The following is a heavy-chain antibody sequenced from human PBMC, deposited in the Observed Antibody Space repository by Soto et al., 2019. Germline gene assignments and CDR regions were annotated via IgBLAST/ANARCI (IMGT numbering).Heavy chain of an antibody. CDR2: IYWSGDE. D-gene: IGHD6-6*01. CDR3: ARGLASLPVFAFDI. CDR1: GFSLSTSGVG. V-gene: IGHV2-5*01. Sequence: QGTLKESGPTLVKPTQPLTLTCSFSGFSLSTSGVGVGWIRQSPGKALEWLALIYWSGDEHYRPSLKSRLSIIKDTSKNHVVLIMTDMDPLDTATYYCARGLASLPVFAFDIWGQGTMVTVSS. J-gene: IGHJ3*02.